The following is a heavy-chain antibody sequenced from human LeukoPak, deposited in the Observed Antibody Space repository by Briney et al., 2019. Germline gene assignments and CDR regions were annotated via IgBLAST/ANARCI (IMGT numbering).Heavy chain of an antibody. D-gene: IGHD2-2*01. Sequence: SETLSLTCTVSGGSISSSSYYWGWIPQPPGKGLEWIGSIYYSGSTYYNPSLKSRVAISVDTSKNQFSLKLSSVTAADTAVYYCAMTPYCSSTSCFAEYFQHWGQGTLVTVSS. J-gene: IGHJ1*01. CDR1: GGSISSSSYY. V-gene: IGHV4-39*01. CDR3: AMTPYCSSTSCFAEYFQH. CDR2: IYYSGST.